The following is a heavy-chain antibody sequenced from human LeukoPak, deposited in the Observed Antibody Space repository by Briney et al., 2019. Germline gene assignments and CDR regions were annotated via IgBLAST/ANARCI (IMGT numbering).Heavy chain of an antibody. CDR2: INGDGSST. V-gene: IGHV3-74*01. CDR3: ARVGNGWYFVY. Sequence: GGSLRLSCAASGFTFSSYWMHWVRQAPGKGLVWVSRINGDGSSTSYADSVKGRFTISRDNAKNTLYLQMNSLRAEDTAVYYCARVGNGWYFVYWGQGTLVTVSS. J-gene: IGHJ4*02. D-gene: IGHD6-19*01. CDR1: GFTFSSYW.